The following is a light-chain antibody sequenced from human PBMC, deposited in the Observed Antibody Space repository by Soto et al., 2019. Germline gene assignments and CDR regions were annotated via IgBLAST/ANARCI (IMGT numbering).Light chain of an antibody. CDR3: QSSDSSLREV. Sequence: QSVLTQPPSVSGAPGQRVTISCTGSSSNIGAGYAVQWYQQLPGTAPKLLIYGDNNRPSGVPDRFSGSRSGTSASLAITGLQVEDEADYYCQSSDSSLREVFGAGTKVTVL. CDR2: GDN. J-gene: IGLJ1*01. V-gene: IGLV1-40*01. CDR1: SSNIGAGYA.